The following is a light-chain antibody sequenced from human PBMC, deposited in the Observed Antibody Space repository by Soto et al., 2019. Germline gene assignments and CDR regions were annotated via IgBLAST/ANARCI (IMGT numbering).Light chain of an antibody. CDR1: SSDVGGYNY. CDR3: SSYTTSNTRQIV. V-gene: IGLV2-14*03. Sequence: QSVLPQPAPLSGSPGQSITLSCPGTSSDVGGYNYVSWYQHHPGKAPKLMIFDVSNRPSGVSNRFSGSKSGNTASLTISGLQPEDEADYYCSSYTTSNTRQIVFGTGTKVTVL. CDR2: DVS. J-gene: IGLJ1*01.